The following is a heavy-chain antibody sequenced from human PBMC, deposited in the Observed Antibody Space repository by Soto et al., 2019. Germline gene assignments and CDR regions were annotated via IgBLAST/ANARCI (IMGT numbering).Heavy chain of an antibody. J-gene: IGHJ4*02. V-gene: IGHV1-18*01. CDR3: ARDDYYDSSGPPAY. D-gene: IGHD3-22*01. CDR1: GYTFTSYG. Sequence: ASVKVSCKASGYTFTSYGISWVRQAPGQGLEWMGWISAYNGNTNYAQKLQGRVTMTTDTSTSTAYMELRSLRSDDTAVYYCARDDYYDSSGPPAYWGQGTLVTVS. CDR2: ISAYNGNT.